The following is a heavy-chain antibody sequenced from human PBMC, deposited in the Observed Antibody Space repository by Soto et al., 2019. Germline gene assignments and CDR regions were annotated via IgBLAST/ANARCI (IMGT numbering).Heavy chain of an antibody. Sequence: GASVKVSCKASGYTFTSYAMHWVRQAPGQRLEWMGWINAGNGNTKYSQKFQGRVTITRDTSASTAYMELSSLRSEDTAVYYCARGHDSDGVRCNWFDPWGQGTLVTVST. V-gene: IGHV1-3*01. CDR3: ARGHDSDGVRCNWFDP. CDR1: GYTFTSYA. J-gene: IGHJ5*02. CDR2: INAGNGNT. D-gene: IGHD4-17*01.